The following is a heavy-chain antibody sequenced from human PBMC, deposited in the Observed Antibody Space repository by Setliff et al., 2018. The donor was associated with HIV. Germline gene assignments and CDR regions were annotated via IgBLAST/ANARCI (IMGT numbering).Heavy chain of an antibody. CDR2: ISSSSSII. CDR1: GFTFSRYS. Sequence: GGSLRLSCAASGFTFSRYSMNWVRQAPGKGLEWISYISSSSSIIYYADSVKGRFTISRDNAKNSLYLQMNRLRAEDTAVYSCARTPRYYDYAWGSYGAPLYYFDYWGQGTLVTVSS. V-gene: IGHV3-48*01. CDR3: ARTPRYYDYAWGSYGAPLYYFDY. J-gene: IGHJ4*02. D-gene: IGHD3-16*01.